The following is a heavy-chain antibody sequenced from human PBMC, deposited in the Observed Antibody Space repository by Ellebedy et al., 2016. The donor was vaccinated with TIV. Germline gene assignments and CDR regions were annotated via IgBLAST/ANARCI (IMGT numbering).Heavy chain of an antibody. CDR2: ISYDGSNK. Sequence: GESLKISCAASGFTFSSYAMHWVRQAPGKGLEWVAVISYDGSNKYYADSVKGRFTISRDNSKNTLYLQMNSLRAEDTAVYYCAGDNYYDSSSPLGYWGQGTLVTVSS. CDR3: AGDNYYDSSSPLGY. D-gene: IGHD3-22*01. CDR1: GFTFSSYA. J-gene: IGHJ4*02. V-gene: IGHV3-30*11.